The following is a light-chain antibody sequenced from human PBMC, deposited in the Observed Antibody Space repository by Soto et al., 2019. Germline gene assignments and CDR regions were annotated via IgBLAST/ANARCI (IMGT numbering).Light chain of an antibody. J-gene: IGLJ1*01. CDR1: RSDIGAYNY. CDR3: ASYTSSDSVYV. V-gene: IGLV2-14*01. Sequence: QSALTQTASVSGSPGQSITISCTGTRSDIGAYNYVSWYQRHPGKAPKLLIYEINSRPSGVSDRFSGSKSGNTASLTISGLQAEDEADYYCASYTSSDSVYVFGSGTKLTVL. CDR2: EIN.